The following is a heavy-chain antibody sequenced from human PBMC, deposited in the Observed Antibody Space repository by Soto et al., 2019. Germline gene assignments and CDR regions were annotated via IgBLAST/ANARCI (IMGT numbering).Heavy chain of an antibody. CDR1: GGSISSYY. J-gene: IGHJ3*02. D-gene: IGHD5-12*01. CDR2: VYNGATT. Sequence: PSETLSLTCIVSGGSISSYYWTWTRQPPGKGLEWIGCVYNGATTSYNPSLKSRVTISVDTSKNQLSLKLSSVTAADTAVYYCAGASTWHPGAFDIWGQGTTVTV. V-gene: IGHV4-4*09. CDR3: AGASTWHPGAFDI.